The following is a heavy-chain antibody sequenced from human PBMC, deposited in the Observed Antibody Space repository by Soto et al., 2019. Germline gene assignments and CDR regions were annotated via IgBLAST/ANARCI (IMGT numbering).Heavy chain of an antibody. CDR2: IKKRADGGTA. J-gene: IGHJ4*02. V-gene: IGHV3-15*01. D-gene: IGHD3-16*02. CDR3: TSVNPYSSDRRGHCY. Sequence: PXGSLKLSGAASGCTFSNAGMNWVRQAPGRGLGWFGRIKKRADGGTADHATPVKGRFTISRDDSKNPLYLQMNSLKTEDTAVYYCTSVNPYSSDRRGHCYWAQGTLVTVSS. CDR1: GCTFSNAG.